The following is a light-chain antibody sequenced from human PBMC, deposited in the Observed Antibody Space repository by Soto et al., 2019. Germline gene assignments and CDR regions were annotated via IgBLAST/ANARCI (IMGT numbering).Light chain of an antibody. CDR3: QQYGSSPTT. CDR1: QSVSTSD. Sequence: EIVLPQSPGTLSLSPGESATLSCRASQSVSTSDFAWYQQKPGQAPRLLMYGASHRASGIPDRFSGSGSGTDFTLTISRLEPEDFAVYYCQQYGSSPTTFGQGTKVDIK. CDR2: GAS. V-gene: IGKV3-20*01. J-gene: IGKJ1*01.